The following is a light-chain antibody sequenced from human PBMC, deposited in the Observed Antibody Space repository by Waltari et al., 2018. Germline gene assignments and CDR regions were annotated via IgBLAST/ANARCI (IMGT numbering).Light chain of an antibody. J-gene: IGLJ1*01. V-gene: IGLV2-11*01. CDR1: TSAVGGYHY. CDR2: YVS. Sequence: QSALTQPRSVSGSPGQSVTISCTGTTSAVGGYHYVPWFQQHPGQAPQLIIYYVSERPSGVPDRFSGSKSDNTASLTISGLQAEDEADYYCCSYAGSYTYVFGSGTKVTVL. CDR3: CSYAGSYTYV.